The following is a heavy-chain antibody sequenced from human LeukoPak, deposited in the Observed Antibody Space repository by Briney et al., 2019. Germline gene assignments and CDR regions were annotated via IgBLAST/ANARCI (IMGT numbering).Heavy chain of an antibody. V-gene: IGHV3-23*01. CDR1: GFTYGNYA. CDR2: INGYGSST. D-gene: IGHD3-3*01. J-gene: IGHJ4*02. CDR3: AKVPDYDFWNEISSSFDY. Sequence: GGSLRLSCAVSGFTYGNYAMSWVRQAPGKGLEWVSTINGYGSSTYYADSVKGRFSISRDNSNNTLSLQMNSLRAEDTAVYYCAKVPDYDFWNEISSSFDYWGQGTLVTVSS.